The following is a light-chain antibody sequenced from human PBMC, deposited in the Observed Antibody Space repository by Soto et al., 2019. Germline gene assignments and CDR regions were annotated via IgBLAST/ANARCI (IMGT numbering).Light chain of an antibody. V-gene: IGKV3-15*01. J-gene: IGKJ2*01. CDR3: KQYKNWPPLYT. Sequence: EIVLTQSPATLSVSPGERATLSCIASQSVSSNLAWFQQRPGQAPRLLIYGASTRAADIPARFSGSGSGTEFTLTISSLQSEDFAVYYCKQYKNWPPLYTFGQGTKLEIK. CDR2: GAS. CDR1: QSVSSN.